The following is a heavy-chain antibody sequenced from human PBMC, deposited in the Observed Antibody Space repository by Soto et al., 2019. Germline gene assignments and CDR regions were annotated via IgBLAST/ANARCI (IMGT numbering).Heavy chain of an antibody. D-gene: IGHD3-10*01. CDR1: GGSISSSSYY. CDR3: ARAFLRGSGSYSYYYYYYMDV. J-gene: IGHJ6*03. CDR2: IYYSGST. V-gene: IGHV4-39*07. Sequence: PSETLSLTCTVSGGSISSSSYYWGWIRQPPGKGLEWIGSIYYSGSTNYNPSLKSRVTISVDTSKNQFSLKLSSVTAADTAVYYCARAFLRGSGSYSYYYYYYMDVWGKGTTVTVSS.